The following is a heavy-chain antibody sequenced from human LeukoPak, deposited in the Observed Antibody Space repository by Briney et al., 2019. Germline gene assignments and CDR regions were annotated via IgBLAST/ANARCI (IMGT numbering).Heavy chain of an antibody. Sequence: SVTVSCKASGGTFSSYAISWVRQAPGQGLEWMGGIIPIFGTANYAQKFQGRVTITRDTSASTAYMELSSLRSEDTAVYYCARGAVAGKLDYWGQGTLVTVSS. D-gene: IGHD6-19*01. CDR3: ARGAVAGKLDY. CDR1: GGTFSSYA. J-gene: IGHJ4*02. V-gene: IGHV1-69*05. CDR2: IIPIFGTA.